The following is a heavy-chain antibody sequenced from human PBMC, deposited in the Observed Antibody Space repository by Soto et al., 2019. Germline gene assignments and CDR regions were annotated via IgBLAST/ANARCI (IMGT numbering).Heavy chain of an antibody. D-gene: IGHD2-15*01. CDR3: ARDHRGGTDAFDI. Sequence: QVQLVQSGAEVKKPGASVKVSCKASGYTFTSFGISWVRQAPGQGLEWMGWISAYNGNTNYAENLQGRFTMTIDTPTSTAYMELRSLRSDDTAVYYCARDHRGGTDAFDIWGQGTMVTVSS. CDR2: ISAYNGNT. J-gene: IGHJ3*02. V-gene: IGHV1-18*01. CDR1: GYTFTSFG.